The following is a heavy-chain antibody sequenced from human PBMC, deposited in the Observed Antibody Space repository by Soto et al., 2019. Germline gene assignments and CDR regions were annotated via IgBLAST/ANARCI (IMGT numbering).Heavy chain of an antibody. D-gene: IGHD2-15*01. Sequence: QVQLQESGPGLVKPSQTLSLTCTVSGGSISSGDYYWSWIRQPPGKGLEWIGSIYYSGSTYYNPSLKSRVTISVDTSKNQFSLKLSSVTAADTAVYYCARAPNRYCSGGSCYSVYGMDVWGQGTTVTVSS. V-gene: IGHV4-30-4*01. J-gene: IGHJ6*02. CDR2: IYYSGST. CDR3: ARAPNRYCSGGSCYSVYGMDV. CDR1: GGSISSGDYY.